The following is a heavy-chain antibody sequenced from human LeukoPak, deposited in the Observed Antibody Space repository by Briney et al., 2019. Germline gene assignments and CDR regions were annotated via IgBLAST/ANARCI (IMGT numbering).Heavy chain of an antibody. J-gene: IGHJ4*02. V-gene: IGHV3-7*01. CDR2: IKQDGSEK. CDR1: GFTFSSYW. D-gene: IGHD2-15*01. Sequence: GGSLRLSRAASGFTFSSYWMSWVRQAPGKGLEWVANIKQDGSEKYYVDSVKGRFTISRDNAKNSLYLQMNSLRAEDTAVYYCARGPQLVVAAPYYFDYWGQGTLVTVSS. CDR3: ARGPQLVVAAPYYFDY.